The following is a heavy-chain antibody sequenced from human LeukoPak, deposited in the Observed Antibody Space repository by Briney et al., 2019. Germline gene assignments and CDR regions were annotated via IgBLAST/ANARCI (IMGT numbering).Heavy chain of an antibody. CDR3: ARSHTSRRYYYGMDV. J-gene: IGHJ6*02. Sequence: GRSLRLSCAASGFTFSSYAMHWVRQAPGKGLEWVAVISYDGSNKYYADSVKSRFTISRDNSKNTLYLQMNSLRAEDTAVYYCARSHTSRRYYYGMDVWGQGTTVTVSS. CDR1: GFTFSSYA. V-gene: IGHV3-30-3*01. D-gene: IGHD2-2*01. CDR2: ISYDGSNK.